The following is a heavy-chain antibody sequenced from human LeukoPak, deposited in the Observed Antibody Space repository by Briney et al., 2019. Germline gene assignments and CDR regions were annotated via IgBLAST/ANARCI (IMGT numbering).Heavy chain of an antibody. Sequence: GASVKVSCKASGGTFISYAISWVRQAPGQGLEWMGGIIPIFGTANYAQKFQGRVTITADESTRTAYMKLSSLRSEDTAVYYCARPAAYHLPKEMFLYYWGQGTLVTVSS. V-gene: IGHV1-69*01. CDR2: IIPIFGTA. CDR3: ARPAAYHLPKEMFLYY. CDR1: GGTFISYA. J-gene: IGHJ4*02. D-gene: IGHD2-2*01.